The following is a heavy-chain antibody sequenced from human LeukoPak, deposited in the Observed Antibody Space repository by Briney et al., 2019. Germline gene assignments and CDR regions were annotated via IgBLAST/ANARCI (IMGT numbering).Heavy chain of an antibody. D-gene: IGHD6-6*01. CDR3: ARGLASEYSSSSGAFDI. CDR2: INHSGST. J-gene: IGHJ3*02. V-gene: IGHV4-34*01. CDR1: GGSFSGYY. Sequence: SETLSLTCAVYGGSFSGYYWSWIRQPPGKGLEWIGEINHSGSTNYNPSLKSRVTTSVDTSKNQFSLKLSSVTAADTAVYYCARGLASEYSSSSGAFDIWGQGTMVTVSS.